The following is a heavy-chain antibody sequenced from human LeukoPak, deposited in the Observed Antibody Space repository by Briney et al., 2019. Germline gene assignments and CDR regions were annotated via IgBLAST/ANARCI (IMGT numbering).Heavy chain of an antibody. CDR1: GDSLSSNNW. Sequence: PSETLSLTCVVSGDSLSSNNWWNWVRPPPGKGLEWIGEIHHDGTTNYNPSLKSRVATSLDKSKNQFSLILTSMTAADTAVYYCARVSLVRGAPDYYFDYWGQGTLVTVSS. CDR3: ARVSLVRGAPDYYFDY. J-gene: IGHJ4*02. V-gene: IGHV4-4*02. D-gene: IGHD3-10*01. CDR2: IHHDGTT.